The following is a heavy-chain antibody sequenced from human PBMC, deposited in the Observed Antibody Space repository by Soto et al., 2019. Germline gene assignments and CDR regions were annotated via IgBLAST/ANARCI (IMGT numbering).Heavy chain of an antibody. V-gene: IGHV3-66*01. CDR2: IYSGGST. CDR1: GFTVSSNY. D-gene: IGHD3-3*01. CDR3: ASNTYYDFWSGYPRNYYYYMDV. Sequence: GGSLRLSCAASGFTVSSNYMSWVRQAPGKGLEWVSVIYSGGSTYYADSVKGRFPISRDNSKNTLYLQMNSLRAEDTAVYYCASNTYYDFWSGYPRNYYYYMDVWGKGTTVTVSS. J-gene: IGHJ6*03.